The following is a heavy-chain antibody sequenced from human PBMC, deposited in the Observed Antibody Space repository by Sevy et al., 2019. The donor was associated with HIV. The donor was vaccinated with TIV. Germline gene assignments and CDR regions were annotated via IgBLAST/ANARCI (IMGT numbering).Heavy chain of an antibody. CDR3: AGENAWGRGYS. Sequence: SETLSLTCTVSGGSITSLYWNWIRQPPGKGLEWIANIYYNGHINYNPSLKRRVTFFLNTSKNQFSLRLSSVTAADTAMYYCAGENAWGRGYSWGQGTLVTVSS. V-gene: IGHV4-59*08. CDR2: IYYNGHI. D-gene: IGHD1-26*01. CDR1: GGSITSLY. J-gene: IGHJ4*02.